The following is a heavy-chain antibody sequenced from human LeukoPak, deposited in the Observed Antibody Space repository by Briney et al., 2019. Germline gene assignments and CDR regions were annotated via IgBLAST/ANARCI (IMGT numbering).Heavy chain of an antibody. V-gene: IGHV7-4-1*02. CDR2: INTNTGNP. CDR1: GYTFTSYA. CDR3: ARFDYYDSSGYAMAFDY. Sequence: ASVTVSCKASGYTFTSYAMNWVRQAPGQGLEWMGWINTNTGNPTYAQGFTGRFVFSLDTSVSTAYLQISSLKAEDTAVYYCARFDYYDSSGYAMAFDYWGQGTLVTVSS. D-gene: IGHD3-22*01. J-gene: IGHJ4*02.